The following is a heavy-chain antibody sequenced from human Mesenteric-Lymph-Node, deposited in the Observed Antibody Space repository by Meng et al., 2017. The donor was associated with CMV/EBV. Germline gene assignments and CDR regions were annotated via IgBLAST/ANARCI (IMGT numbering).Heavy chain of an antibody. Sequence: GESLKISCAASGFTFSDYCMSWIRQAPGKGLEWVANINQDGGEKYYADSVKGRFSIFRDNAKNSLYLQMNSLRAEDTAVYYCAAYIKDAFDLWGQGTMVTVSS. CDR3: AAYIKDAFDL. D-gene: IGHD2-21*01. CDR2: INQDGGEK. J-gene: IGHJ3*01. CDR1: GFTFSDYC. V-gene: IGHV3-7*01.